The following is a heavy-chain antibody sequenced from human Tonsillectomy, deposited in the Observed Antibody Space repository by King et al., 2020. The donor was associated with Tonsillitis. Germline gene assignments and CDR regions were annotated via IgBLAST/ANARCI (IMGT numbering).Heavy chain of an antibody. CDR3: ARGLYDILTGPPDLGY. CDR2: INHSGST. Sequence: VQLQQWGAGLLKPSETLSLTCAVYGGSFSGYYWSWIRQPPGKGLEWIGEINHSGSTNYNPSLKSRVTISVDTSKNQFSLKLSSVTAADTAVYYCARGLYDILTGPPDLGYWGQGTLVTVSS. V-gene: IGHV4-34*01. CDR1: GGSFSGYY. D-gene: IGHD3-9*01. J-gene: IGHJ4*02.